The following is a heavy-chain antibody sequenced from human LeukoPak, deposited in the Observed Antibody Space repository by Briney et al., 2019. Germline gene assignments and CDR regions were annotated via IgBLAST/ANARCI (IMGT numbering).Heavy chain of an antibody. CDR3: ARARFRYYYMDV. V-gene: IGHV3-30*02. CDR1: GFTFSNCG. J-gene: IGHJ6*03. Sequence: GGSLRLSCAASGFTFSNCGMHWVRQAPGKGLEWVAFINHDGTKKDYADSVKGRLTISRDTSKNTLYLQMNSLRVEDTAVYYCARARFRYYYMDVWGKGTTVTVSS. CDR2: INHDGTKK.